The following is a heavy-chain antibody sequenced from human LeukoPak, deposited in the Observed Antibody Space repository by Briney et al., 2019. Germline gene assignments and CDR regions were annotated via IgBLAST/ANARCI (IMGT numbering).Heavy chain of an antibody. V-gene: IGHV3-23*01. CDR3: ASHHYYDSSGLDDYFDY. D-gene: IGHD3-22*01. Sequence: GGSLRLSCAASGFTFSSYAMSWVRQAPGKGLERVSAISGSGGSTYYADSVKGRFTISRDNSKNTLYLQMNSLRAEDTAVYYCASHHYYDSSGLDDYFDYWGQGTLVTVSS. J-gene: IGHJ4*02. CDR1: GFTFSSYA. CDR2: ISGSGGST.